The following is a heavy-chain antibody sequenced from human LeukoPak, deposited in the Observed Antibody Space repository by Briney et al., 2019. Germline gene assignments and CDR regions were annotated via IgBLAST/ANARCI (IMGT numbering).Heavy chain of an antibody. CDR1: GASTSSTNFY. J-gene: IGHJ4*02. V-gene: IGHV4-39*01. CDR2: IYYSGTA. Sequence: SETLSLTCTVSGASTSSTNFYWGWIRQPPGKGLEWIGNIYYSGTAYYNPSLKSRVAISVDTSKKQFSLKLSSVTAADTAVYYCARLPRYDFWSWGQGTLVTVSS. D-gene: IGHD3-3*01. CDR3: ARLPRYDFWS.